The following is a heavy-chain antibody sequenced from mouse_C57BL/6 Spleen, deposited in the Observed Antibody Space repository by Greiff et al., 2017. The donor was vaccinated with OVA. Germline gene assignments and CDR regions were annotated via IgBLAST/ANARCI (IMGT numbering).Heavy chain of an antibody. CDR1: GFTFSNYW. V-gene: IGHV6-3*01. CDR2: IRLKSDNYAT. Sequence: EVQLQESGGGLVQPGGSMKLSCVASGFTFSNYWMNWVRQSPEKGLEWVAQIRLKSDNYATHYAESVKGRFTISRDDSKSSVYLQMNNLRAEDTGIYYCTAMITTGDYYAMDYWGQGTSVTVSS. CDR3: TAMITTGDYYAMDY. J-gene: IGHJ4*01. D-gene: IGHD2-4*01.